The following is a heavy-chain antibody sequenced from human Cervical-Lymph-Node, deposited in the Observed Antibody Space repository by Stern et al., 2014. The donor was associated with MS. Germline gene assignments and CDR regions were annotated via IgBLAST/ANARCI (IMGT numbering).Heavy chain of an antibody. CDR1: GGSISNYF. V-gene: IGHV4-59*07. J-gene: IGHJ3*02. CDR2: IYYSGST. Sequence: VQLQESGPGLVKPSDTLSLTCSVSGGSISNYFWNWIRQPPGKGLEWIGFIYYSGSTNYNPSLKSRVTISVDTSKSQVSLMLSSVTAADTAVYYCARNQRRGFDIWGQGTMVTVSS. CDR3: ARNQRRGFDI. D-gene: IGHD3-10*01.